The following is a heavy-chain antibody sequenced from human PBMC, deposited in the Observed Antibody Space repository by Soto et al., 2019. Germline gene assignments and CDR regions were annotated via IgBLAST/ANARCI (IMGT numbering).Heavy chain of an antibody. CDR2: IYYSGST. Sequence: SETLSLTCTVSGGSISSGGYYWSWIRQHPGKGLEWIGYIYYSGSTYYNPSLKSRVTISVDTSKNQFSLKLSSVTAADTAVYYWSGILEGLIPPGNLLDYWGQGTLVTVSS. CDR1: GGSISSGGYY. D-gene: IGHD3-3*01. J-gene: IGHJ4*02. V-gene: IGHV4-31*03. CDR3: SGILEGLIPPGNLLDY.